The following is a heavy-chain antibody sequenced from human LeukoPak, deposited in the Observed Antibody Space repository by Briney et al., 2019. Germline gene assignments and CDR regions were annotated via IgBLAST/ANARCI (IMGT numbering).Heavy chain of an antibody. CDR3: ARAEGVDTAMDANFDY. J-gene: IGHJ4*02. Sequence: SETLSLTCTVSGGSISSYYWSWNRQPPGKGLEWIGYIYYNGGTNYNPSLRSRVTISVDTSKNHFSLRLSSVTAADTAMYYCARAEGVDTAMDANFDYWGQGTLVTVSS. CDR2: IYYNGGT. V-gene: IGHV4-59*01. D-gene: IGHD5-18*01. CDR1: GGSISSYY.